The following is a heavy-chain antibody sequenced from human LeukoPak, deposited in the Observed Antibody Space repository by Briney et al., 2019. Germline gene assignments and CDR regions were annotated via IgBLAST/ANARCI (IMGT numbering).Heavy chain of an antibody. CDR1: GFTFSGSA. D-gene: IGHD1-26*01. CDR3: TTKSGIVGAQGDY. CDR2: IRSKANSYAT. Sequence: SGGSLRLSCAASGFTFSGSAMHWVRQASGKGLEWVGRIRSKANSYATAYAASVKGRFTISRDDSKNTLYLQMNSLKTEDTAVYYCTTKSGIVGAQGDYWGQGTLVTVSS. J-gene: IGHJ4*02. V-gene: IGHV3-73*01.